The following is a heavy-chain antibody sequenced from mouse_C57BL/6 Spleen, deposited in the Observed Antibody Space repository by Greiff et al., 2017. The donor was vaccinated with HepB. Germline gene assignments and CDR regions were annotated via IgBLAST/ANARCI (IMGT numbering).Heavy chain of an antibody. J-gene: IGHJ4*01. D-gene: IGHD2-4*01. CDR2: IYPRSGNT. CDR1: GYTFTSYG. V-gene: IGHV1-81*01. CDR3: ASCYDYDAYYAMDY. Sequence: QVQLKQSGAELARPGASVKLSCKASGYTFTSYGISWVKQRTGQGLEWIGEIYPRSGNTYYNEKFKGKATLTADKSSSTAYMELRSLTSEDSAVYFWASCYDYDAYYAMDYWGQGTSVTVSS.